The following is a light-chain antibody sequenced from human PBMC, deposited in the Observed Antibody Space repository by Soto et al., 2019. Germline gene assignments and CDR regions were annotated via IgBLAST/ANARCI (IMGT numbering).Light chain of an antibody. CDR1: QSVRSY. J-gene: IGKJ4*01. CDR3: QQRSNLPLT. V-gene: IGKV3-11*01. Sequence: EIVLTQSPATLSLSPGERATLSCRASQSVRSYLTWYQQKPGQAPRLLIYDASNRATDIPARFSGSGSGTDFTLTISSLEPEDFAVYYCQQRSNLPLTFGGGTKVEIK. CDR2: DAS.